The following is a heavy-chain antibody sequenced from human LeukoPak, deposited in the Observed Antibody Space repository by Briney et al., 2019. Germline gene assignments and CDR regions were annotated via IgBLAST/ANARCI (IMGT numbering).Heavy chain of an antibody. J-gene: IGHJ4*02. V-gene: IGHV4-61*08. D-gene: IGHD3-22*01. CDR1: GGSISSGDYY. Sequence: SETLSLTCTVSGGSISSGDYYWSWLRQPPGKGLEWIGYIYYTGSTNYNPSLKSRVTISFDTSRNQFSLQLSSVTAADTAMYYCASRGYYDNSGYFRNWGQGTLVTVSS. CDR3: ASRGYYDNSGYFRN. CDR2: IYYTGST.